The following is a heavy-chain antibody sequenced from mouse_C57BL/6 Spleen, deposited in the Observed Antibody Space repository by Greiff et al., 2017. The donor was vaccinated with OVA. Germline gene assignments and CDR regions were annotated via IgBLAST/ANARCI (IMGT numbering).Heavy chain of an antibody. CDR3: ARLRSNYVGGHFDY. CDR2: ISNGGGST. D-gene: IGHD2-5*01. CDR1: GFTFSDYY. V-gene: IGHV5-12*01. J-gene: IGHJ2*01. Sequence: EVQLVESGGGLVQPGGSLKLSCAASGFTFSDYYMYWVRQTPEKRLEWVAYISNGGGSTYYPDTVKGRFTISRDNAKNTLYLQMSRLKSEDTAMYYCARLRSNYVGGHFDYWGQGTTLTVSS.